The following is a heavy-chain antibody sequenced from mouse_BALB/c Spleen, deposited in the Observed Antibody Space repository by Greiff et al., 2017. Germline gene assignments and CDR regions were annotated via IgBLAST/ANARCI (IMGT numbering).Heavy chain of an antibody. CDR2: IYPGDGDT. CDR1: GYAFSSYW. J-gene: IGHJ4*01. Sequence: VQLVESGAELVRPGSSVKISCKASGYAFSSYWMNWVKQRPGQGLEWIGQIYPGDGDTNYNGKFKGKATLTADKSSSTAYMQLSSLTSEDSAVYFCARGGDYDVGYYAMDYWGQGTSVTVSS. CDR3: ARGGDYDVGYYAMDY. D-gene: IGHD2-4*01. V-gene: IGHV1-80*01.